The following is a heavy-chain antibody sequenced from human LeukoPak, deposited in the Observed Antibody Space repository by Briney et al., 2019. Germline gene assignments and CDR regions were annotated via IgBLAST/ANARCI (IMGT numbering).Heavy chain of an antibody. Sequence: SETLSLTCTVSGDSVTTYYWSWIRQPPGKGLEWLGYVYYSGSANYNPSLKSRVILSVDMSKNQFSLKLSSVTAADTAVYYCARDRRGHYDSSGYFDYWGQGTLVTVSS. CDR2: VYYSGSA. V-gene: IGHV4-59*02. CDR3: ARDRRGHYDSSGYFDY. CDR1: GDSVTTYY. D-gene: IGHD3-22*01. J-gene: IGHJ4*02.